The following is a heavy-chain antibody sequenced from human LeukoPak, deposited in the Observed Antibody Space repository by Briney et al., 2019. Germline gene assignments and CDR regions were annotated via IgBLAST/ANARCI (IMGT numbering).Heavy chain of an antibody. CDR2: ISDSSSYL. Sequence: GGSLRLSCAASGFTFSSYSMTWVRQAPGKGLEWVSAISDSSSYLYYADSVKGRFTISRDNAKNSLYLQMNSLRAEDTAVYYCARDASSSSWGLRYFDLWGRGTLVTVSS. CDR3: ARDASSSSWGLRYFDL. V-gene: IGHV3-21*01. J-gene: IGHJ2*01. CDR1: GFTFSSYS. D-gene: IGHD6-6*01.